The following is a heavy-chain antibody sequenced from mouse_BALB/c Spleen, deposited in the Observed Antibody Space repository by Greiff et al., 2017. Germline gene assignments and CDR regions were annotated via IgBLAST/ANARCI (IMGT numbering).Heavy chain of an antibody. J-gene: IGHJ4*01. CDR3: ARGHYGKGYYAMDY. V-gene: IGHV2-9*02. D-gene: IGHD2-1*01. CDR2: ICAGGST. CDR1: GYSLTSYG. Sequence: VQLMESGPGLVAPSQSLSITCTVSGYSLTSYGVHWVRQPPGKGLEWLGLICAGGSTNYNSALMSRLSISKDNSESQVFLKLNSLQTDDTAMYYCARGHYGKGYYAMDYWGQGTSVTVSS.